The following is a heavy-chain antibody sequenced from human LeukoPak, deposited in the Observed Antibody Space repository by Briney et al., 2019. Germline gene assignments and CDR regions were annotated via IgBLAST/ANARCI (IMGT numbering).Heavy chain of an antibody. V-gene: IGHV4-39*07. Sequence: SETLSLTCTASGGSISSSNYYWGWIRQPPGKGLEWIGSIYYSGSTYYNPSLKSRVTISVDTSKNQFSLKLNSVTAANTAVYYCARVPHYYYYYMDVWGKGTSVTVSS. J-gene: IGHJ6*03. CDR3: ARVPHYYYYYMDV. CDR1: GGSISSSNYY. CDR2: IYYSGST.